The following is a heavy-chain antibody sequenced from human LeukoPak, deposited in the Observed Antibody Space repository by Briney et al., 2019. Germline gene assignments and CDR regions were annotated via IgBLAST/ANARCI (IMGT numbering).Heavy chain of an antibody. CDR3: AKWGDYDVLTGYYVPDY. D-gene: IGHD3-9*01. V-gene: IGHV3-23*01. CDR1: GFTLNNYA. Sequence: GGPLRRSHAASGFTLNNYAMRWLRQAPRKGLESVSASLGSGGSTYYAASVKGRFTVSRDNSKSTLYLQMNTLRAEDTALYYCAKWGDYDVLTGYYVPDYWGQGTLVTVSS. J-gene: IGHJ4*02. CDR2: SLGSGGST.